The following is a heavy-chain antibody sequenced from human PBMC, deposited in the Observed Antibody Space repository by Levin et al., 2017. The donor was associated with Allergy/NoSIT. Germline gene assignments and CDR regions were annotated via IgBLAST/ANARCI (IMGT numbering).Heavy chain of an antibody. CDR1: GGSISSYY. D-gene: IGHD1-14*01. CDR3: ARKWDSHRISRDAFDI. V-gene: IGHV4-59*01. CDR2: IYNSGST. J-gene: IGHJ3*02. Sequence: SQTLSLPCTVSGGSISSYYWNWIRQPPGKGLEWIGYIYNSGSTNYNPSLKSRVTISVDTSKNQFSLKLSSVTAADTAVYYCARKWDSHRISRDAFDIWGQGTMVTVSS.